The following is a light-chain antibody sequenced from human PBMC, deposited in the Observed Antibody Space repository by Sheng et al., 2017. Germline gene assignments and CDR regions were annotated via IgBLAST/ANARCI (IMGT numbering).Light chain of an antibody. J-gene: IGKJ4*01. V-gene: IGKV1-39*01. CDR1: QGINNY. CDR2: AAS. CDR3: QQSYSTLT. Sequence: DIQLTQSPSFLSASVGDRVTITCRASQGINNYLAWYQQKPGKAPNLLIYAASTLQSGVPSRFSGSGSGTDFTLTISSLQPEDFATYYCQQSYSTLTFGGGTKVEIK.